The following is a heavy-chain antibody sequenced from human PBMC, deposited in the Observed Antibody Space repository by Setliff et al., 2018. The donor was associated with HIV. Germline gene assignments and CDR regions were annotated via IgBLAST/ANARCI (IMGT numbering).Heavy chain of an antibody. J-gene: IGHJ4*02. Sequence: GGSLRLSCAASGFTFDDYAMHWVRQAPGKGLEWVSGISWNSGNTGYADSVKGRFTISRDNAKNSLYLQMSSLRAEDTALYYCARENNRGWHWLDPFDYWGQGTLVTVSS. D-gene: IGHD6-19*01. CDR1: GFTFDDYA. CDR3: ARENNRGWHWLDPFDY. V-gene: IGHV3-9*01. CDR2: ISWNSGNT.